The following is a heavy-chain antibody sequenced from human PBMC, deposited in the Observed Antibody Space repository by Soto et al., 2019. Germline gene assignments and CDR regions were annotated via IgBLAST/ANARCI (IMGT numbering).Heavy chain of an antibody. Sequence: PGGSLRLSCVASGFTFTSHAMSWVRQAPGKGLEWLSGISGGGGSTYYADSVRGRFTISRDNSKNTVYLQMNSLSAEDTAVYYCARDTVIVGALGPSDYWGQGALVTSPQ. CDR1: GFTFTSHA. CDR2: ISGGGGST. V-gene: IGHV3-23*01. CDR3: ARDTVIVGALGPSDY. J-gene: IGHJ4*02. D-gene: IGHD1-26*01.